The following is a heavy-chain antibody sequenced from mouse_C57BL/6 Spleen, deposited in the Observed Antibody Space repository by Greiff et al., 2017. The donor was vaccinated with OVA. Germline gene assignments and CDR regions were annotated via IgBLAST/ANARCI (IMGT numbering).Heavy chain of an antibody. Sequence: QVQLQHSGPGLVQPSQRLSITCTVSGFSLTSYGVHWVRQSPGKGLEWMGVIWRGGSTDYNAAFLSRLSITKDNSKTYVFCKMNSLQADDTAIYYCAKSTLYGSEVYYFDYWGQGTTRPVSS. CDR3: AKSTLYGSEVYYFDY. CDR2: IWRGGST. J-gene: IGHJ2*01. CDR1: GFSLTSYG. V-gene: IGHV2-5*01. D-gene: IGHD1-1*01.